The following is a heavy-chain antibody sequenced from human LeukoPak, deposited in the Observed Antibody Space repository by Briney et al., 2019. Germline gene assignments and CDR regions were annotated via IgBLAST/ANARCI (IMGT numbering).Heavy chain of an antibody. CDR3: ASGTSSWTWFDP. CDR2: IYSAGST. V-gene: IGHV4-59*01. Sequence: SETLSLTCTVSGGSTSNYYWSWIRQTPGKGLEWIGFIYSAGSTNYNPSLKGRVTISVDTSKNQFSLKLTSVTAADTAVYYCASGTSSWTWFDPWGQGTPVTVSS. J-gene: IGHJ5*02. D-gene: IGHD2-2*01. CDR1: GGSTSNYY.